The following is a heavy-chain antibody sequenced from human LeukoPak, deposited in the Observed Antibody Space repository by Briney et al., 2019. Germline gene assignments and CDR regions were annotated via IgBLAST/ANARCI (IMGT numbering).Heavy chain of an antibody. D-gene: IGHD1-26*01. CDR3: AKCIVGATAPFDY. CDR2: IGGSGVRT. J-gene: IGHJ4*02. Sequence: GGSLRLSCSASGFTFTTYGMNWVRQAPGKGLEWVSGIGGSGVRTYYADSVKGRFTISRDNSKNTLYLQMNSLRAEDTAVYYCAKCIVGATAPFDYWGQGTLVTVSS. CDR1: GFTFTTYG. V-gene: IGHV3-23*01.